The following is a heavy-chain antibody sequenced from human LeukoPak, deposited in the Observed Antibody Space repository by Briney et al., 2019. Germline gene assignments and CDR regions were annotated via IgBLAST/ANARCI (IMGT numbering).Heavy chain of an antibody. CDR2: IITNFGTT. V-gene: IGHV1-69*13. Sequence: ASVKVSCKSSGGTFSTYAISWVRQAPGQGLEWMGGIITNFGTTNYAQKYQGRVTITADESTSTVYMELSSLRSEDTAVYYCARPRTYYDFWRGYPPFDYWGQGTLVTVSS. CDR3: ARPRTYYDFWRGYPPFDY. D-gene: IGHD3-3*01. J-gene: IGHJ4*02. CDR1: GGTFSTYA.